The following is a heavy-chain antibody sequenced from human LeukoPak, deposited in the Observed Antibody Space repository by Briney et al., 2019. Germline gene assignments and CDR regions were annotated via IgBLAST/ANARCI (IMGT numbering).Heavy chain of an antibody. Sequence: PSETLSLTCAVSGYSISSGYYWGWIRQPPGKGLEWIGSIYHSGSTYYNPSLKSRVTISVDTSKNQFSLKLSSVTAADTAVYYCARHDTGSKDTAMVEPFDYWGQGTLVTVSS. CDR3: ARHDTGSKDTAMVEPFDY. V-gene: IGHV4-38-2*01. J-gene: IGHJ4*02. CDR2: IYHSGST. D-gene: IGHD5-18*01. CDR1: GYSISSGYY.